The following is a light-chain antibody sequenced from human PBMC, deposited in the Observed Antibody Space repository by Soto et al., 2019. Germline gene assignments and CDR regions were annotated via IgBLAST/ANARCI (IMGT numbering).Light chain of an antibody. CDR3: QQYGSSPLT. CDR2: GAS. Sequence: EIVLTQSPGTLSLSPGERATLSCRASQSVRSNELAWYQQKPGQAPRLLIYGASSRATAIPDRVSGSGSGTDFTLTISRLEPDDFAVYYCQQYGSSPLTFRGGTKVEFK. V-gene: IGKV3-20*01. J-gene: IGKJ4*01. CDR1: QSVRSNE.